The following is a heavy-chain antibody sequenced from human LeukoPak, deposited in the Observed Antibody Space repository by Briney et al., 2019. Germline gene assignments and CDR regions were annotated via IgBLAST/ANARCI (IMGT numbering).Heavy chain of an antibody. CDR1: GFTVSSNY. D-gene: IGHD3-16*01. CDR3: ARRGSVSGGPFWFDP. V-gene: IGHV3-74*01. Sequence: PGGSLRLSCAASGFTVSSNYMSWVRQAPGKGLVRVSRINSDGSSTSYADSVKGRFTISRDNAKNTLYLQMNSLRAEDTAVYYCARRGSVSGGPFWFDPWGQGTLVTVSS. CDR2: INSDGSST. J-gene: IGHJ5*02.